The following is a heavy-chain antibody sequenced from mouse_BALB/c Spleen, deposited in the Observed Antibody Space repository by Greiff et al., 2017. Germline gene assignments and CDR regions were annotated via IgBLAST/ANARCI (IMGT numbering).Heavy chain of an antibody. J-gene: IGHJ3*01. V-gene: IGHV5-17*02. Sequence: EVKLMESGGGLVQPGGSRKLSCAASGFTFSSFGMHWVRQAPEKGLEWVAYISSGSSTIYYADTVKGRFTISRDNPKNTLFLQMTSLRSEDTAMYYCARGGLGAGFAYWGQGTLVTVSA. CDR2: ISSGSSTI. CDR3: ARGGLGAGFAY. D-gene: IGHD4-1*01. CDR1: GFTFSSFG.